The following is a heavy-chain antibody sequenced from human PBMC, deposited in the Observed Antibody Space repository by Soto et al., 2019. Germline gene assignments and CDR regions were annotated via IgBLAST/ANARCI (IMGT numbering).Heavy chain of an antibody. V-gene: IGHV3-30*18. J-gene: IGHJ6*02. CDR1: GFTFSSYG. CDR2: ISYDGSNK. CDR3: ANDQVRGVRGVITYYYGMDV. D-gene: IGHD3-10*01. Sequence: QVQLVESGGGVVQPGRSLRLSCAAAGFTFSSYGMHWVRQAPGKGLEWVAVISYDGSNKYYADSVKGRFTISRDNSKNTLYLQMNSLRAEDTAVYYCANDQVRGVRGVITYYYGMDVWGQGTTVTVSS.